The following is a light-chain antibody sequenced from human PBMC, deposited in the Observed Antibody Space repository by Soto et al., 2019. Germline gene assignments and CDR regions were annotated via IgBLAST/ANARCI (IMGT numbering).Light chain of an antibody. Sequence: EIVMTQSPATVPVSPGERVTLPCRASQSVSIDLAWYQQKPGQAPRLLIYGASSRATGIPDRFSGSGSGTHFTLTISRLEPEDFAVYYCQQYGISPITFGQGTRLEIK. J-gene: IGKJ5*01. CDR3: QQYGISPIT. CDR1: QSVSID. V-gene: IGKV3-20*01. CDR2: GAS.